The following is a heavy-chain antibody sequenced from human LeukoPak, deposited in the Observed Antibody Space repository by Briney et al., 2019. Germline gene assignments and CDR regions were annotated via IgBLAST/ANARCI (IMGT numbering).Heavy chain of an antibody. D-gene: IGHD6-13*01. CDR2: IYSSGST. Sequence: PSETLSLTCTVSSGSINSYYWNWIRQPPGKGLEWIGRIYSSGSTNYSPSLKSRVTISVDTSKNQFSLKLSSVTAADTAVYYCARVTGYMVEDYFDSWGQGTLVTVSS. J-gene: IGHJ4*02. CDR3: ARVTGYMVEDYFDS. CDR1: SGSINSYY. V-gene: IGHV4-59*12.